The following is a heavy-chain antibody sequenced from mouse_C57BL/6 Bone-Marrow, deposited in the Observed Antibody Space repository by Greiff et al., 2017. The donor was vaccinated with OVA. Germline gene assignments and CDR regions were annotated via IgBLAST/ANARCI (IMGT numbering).Heavy chain of an antibody. CDR2: IHPSDSDT. D-gene: IGHD3-2*02. CDR3: AIESGSGYEAY. V-gene: IGHV1-74*01. Sequence: VQLQQPGAELVKPGASVKVSCKASGYTFTSYWMHWVKQRPGQGLEWIGRIHPSDSDTNYNQKFKGKATLTVAKSSSTAYMQLSRLKSEDSAVYYWAIESGSGYEAYWGQGTLVTVSA. J-gene: IGHJ3*01. CDR1: GYTFTSYW.